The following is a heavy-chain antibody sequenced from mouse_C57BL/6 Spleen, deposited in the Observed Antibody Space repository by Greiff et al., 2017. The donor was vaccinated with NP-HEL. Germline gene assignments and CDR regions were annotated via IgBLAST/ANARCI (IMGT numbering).Heavy chain of an antibody. V-gene: IGHV1-42*01. CDR2: INPSTGGT. CDR1: GYSFTGYY. CDR3: ARSVYYYGSSYEDY. D-gene: IGHD1-1*01. Sequence: VQLQQSGPELVKPGASVKISCKASGYSFTGYYMNWVKQSPEKSLEWIGEINPSTGGTTYNQKFKAKATLTVDKSSSTAYMQLKSLTSEDSAVYYCARSVYYYGSSYEDYWGQGTSVTVSS. J-gene: IGHJ4*01.